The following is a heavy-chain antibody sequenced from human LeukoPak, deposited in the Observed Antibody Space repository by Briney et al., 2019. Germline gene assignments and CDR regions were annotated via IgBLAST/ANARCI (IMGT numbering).Heavy chain of an antibody. Sequence: GGSPRLSCAASGFTFSSYAMHWVRQAPGKGLEWVAVISYDGSNKYYADSVKGRFTISRDNSKNTLYLQMNSLRAEDTAVYYCASLTTVDYWGQGTLVTVSS. V-gene: IGHV3-30-3*01. CDR3: ASLTTVDY. J-gene: IGHJ4*02. CDR2: ISYDGSNK. D-gene: IGHD1-1*01. CDR1: GFTFSSYA.